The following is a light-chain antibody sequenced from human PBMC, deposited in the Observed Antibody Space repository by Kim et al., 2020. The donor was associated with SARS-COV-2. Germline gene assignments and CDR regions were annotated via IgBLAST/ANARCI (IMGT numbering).Light chain of an antibody. V-gene: IGLV1-44*01. J-gene: IGLJ1*01. CDR1: SSHIVSNT. CDR3: AAWDDSLNGF. Sequence: PGQRVTNSGSRSSSHIVSNTVTWYPQLPGTAPKLLIYSNTQRPSGVPDRFCGSKSGTAASLAVSGLQSEDEAEYYCAAWDDSLNGFFGTGTKVTVL. CDR2: SNT.